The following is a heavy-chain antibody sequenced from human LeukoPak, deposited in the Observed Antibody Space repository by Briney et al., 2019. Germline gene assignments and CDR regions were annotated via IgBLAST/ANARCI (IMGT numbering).Heavy chain of an antibody. CDR3: TRDRYSYGYALGES. D-gene: IGHD5-18*01. J-gene: IGHJ5*02. V-gene: IGHV3-49*03. CDR2: IRSKAYGGTT. CDR1: GFTFGDYA. Sequence: GGSLRLSCIASGFTFGDYAMSWFRQAPGKGLEWVGFIRSKAYGGTTEYAASVKGRFTISRDDSKTIAYLQMNSLKTEDTAVYYCTRDRYSYGYALGESWGQGTLVTVSS.